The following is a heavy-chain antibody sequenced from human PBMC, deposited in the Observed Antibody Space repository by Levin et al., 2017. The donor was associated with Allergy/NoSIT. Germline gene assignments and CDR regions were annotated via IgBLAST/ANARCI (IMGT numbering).Heavy chain of an antibody. Sequence: PGGSLRLSCAASGFTFSVYSMNWVRQAPGKGLEWVSSITSSSSYIYFADSVKGRFTISRDNSKNSLYLQMNSLRAEDTAVYYCARGTGDSSSWYVPEGYYYYYYGMDVWGQGTTVTVSS. V-gene: IGHV3-21*01. CDR1: GFTFSVYS. J-gene: IGHJ6*02. CDR2: ITSSSSYI. CDR3: ARGTGDSSSWYVPEGYYYYYYGMDV. D-gene: IGHD6-13*01.